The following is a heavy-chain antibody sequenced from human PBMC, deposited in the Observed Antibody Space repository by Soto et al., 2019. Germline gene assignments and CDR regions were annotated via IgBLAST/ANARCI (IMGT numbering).Heavy chain of an antibody. CDR3: VRLSGKRQYSVGSSGFGI. D-gene: IGHD6-13*01. V-gene: IGHV5-51*01. J-gene: IGHJ1*01. CDR2: IYPSDSDT. Sequence: TGLEWMGIIYPSDSDTRYSPSFQDQVTMSVDKSIGTAYLKWSSLKASDTAMYYCVRLSGKRQYSVGSSGFGIWGQGILVSVSS.